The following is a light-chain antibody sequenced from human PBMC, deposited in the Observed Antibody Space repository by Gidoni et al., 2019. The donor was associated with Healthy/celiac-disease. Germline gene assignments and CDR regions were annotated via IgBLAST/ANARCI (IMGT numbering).Light chain of an antibody. CDR2: RNN. V-gene: IGLV1-47*01. CDR1: SSNIGSNY. J-gene: IGLJ3*02. Sequence: QSVLTHPPSASGTPGQLVTISCSGSSSNIGSNYVYWYQQLPGTAPKLLIYRNNQRPSGVPDRFSGSKSGTSASLAISGLRSEDEADYYCAAWDDSLSGPVFGGGTKLTV. CDR3: AAWDDSLSGPV.